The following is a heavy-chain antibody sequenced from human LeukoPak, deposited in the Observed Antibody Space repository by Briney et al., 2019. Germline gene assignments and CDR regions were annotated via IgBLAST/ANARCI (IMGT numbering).Heavy chain of an antibody. CDR2: INTGNGNT. Sequence: ASVKVSCKASGYTFTSYPMHWVRQAPGQRLEWMGWINTGNGNTKYSQKFQGRVTITRDTSASTAYMELSSLRSEDTAVYYCARGARTANHIVVVTAANHDYWGQGTLVTVSS. V-gene: IGHV1-3*04. CDR1: GYTFTSYP. CDR3: ARGARTANHIVVVTAANHDY. J-gene: IGHJ4*02. D-gene: IGHD2-21*02.